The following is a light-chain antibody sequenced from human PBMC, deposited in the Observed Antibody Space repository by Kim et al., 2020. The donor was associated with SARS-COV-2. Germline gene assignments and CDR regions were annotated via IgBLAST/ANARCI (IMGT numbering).Light chain of an antibody. V-gene: IGLV2-14*03. J-gene: IGLJ3*02. CDR3: SSYTRGSTWV. CDR1: STDIGSYNY. Sequence: GQSIIIACHGTSTDIGSYNYVSCYQQRPGNPPNRLIYDVSKRPSGVSNRFSAAKSGNTAYLTISGLQAEDEADYYCSSYTRGSTWVFGGGTKVTVL. CDR2: DVS.